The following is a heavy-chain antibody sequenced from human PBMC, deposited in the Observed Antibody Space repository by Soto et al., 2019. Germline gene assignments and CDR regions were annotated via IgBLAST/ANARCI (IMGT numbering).Heavy chain of an antibody. CDR1: GFTFGDYA. V-gene: IGHV3-49*04. D-gene: IGHD2-2*02. Sequence: GGSLRLSCTASGFTFGDYAMSWVRQAPGKGLEWVGFIRSKAYGGTTEYAASVKGRFTISRDDSKSIAYLQMNSLKTEDTAVYYCTRKDIVVVPAAIPERHYYYYGMDVWGQGTTVTVSS. J-gene: IGHJ6*02. CDR3: TRKDIVVVPAAIPERHYYYYGMDV. CDR2: IRSKAYGGTT.